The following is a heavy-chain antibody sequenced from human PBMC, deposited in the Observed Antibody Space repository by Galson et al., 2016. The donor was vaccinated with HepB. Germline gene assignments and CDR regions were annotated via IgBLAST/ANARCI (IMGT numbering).Heavy chain of an antibody. V-gene: IGHV3-23*01. J-gene: IGHJ4*02. CDR1: RFAFSNYV. Sequence: SLRLSCAASRFAFSNYVMSWVRQAPGKGLEWVSTISASGDDTYYADPVKGRFTISGDNSKNTLNVQMNSLRADDTAVYYCAAGYYYGDLGRDWGQGTLVIVS. D-gene: IGHD3-22*01. CDR2: ISASGDDT. CDR3: AAGYYYGDLGRD.